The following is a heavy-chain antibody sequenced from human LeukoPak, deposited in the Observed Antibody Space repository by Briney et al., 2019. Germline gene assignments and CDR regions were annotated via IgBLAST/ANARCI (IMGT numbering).Heavy chain of an antibody. CDR1: GGSFSGYY. J-gene: IGHJ2*01. CDR2: INHSGST. Sequence: SETLSLTCAVYGGSFSGYYWSWIRQPPGKGLEWIGEINHSGSTNYNPSLRSRVTISVDTSKNQFSLKLSSVTAADTAVYYCARGRGYCSSTSCYARYFDLWGRGTLVTVSS. CDR3: ARGRGYCSSTSCYARYFDL. D-gene: IGHD2-2*01. V-gene: IGHV4-34*01.